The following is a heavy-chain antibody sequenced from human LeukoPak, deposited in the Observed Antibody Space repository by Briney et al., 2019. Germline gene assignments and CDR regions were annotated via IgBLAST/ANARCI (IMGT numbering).Heavy chain of an antibody. CDR2: ISYDGSNR. Sequence: GRSLRLSCAASGFTFSSYAIHWVRQAPGKGLDWVAVISYDGSNRFYADSVKDRFTISRDISKNTVYLQMNSLTAGDTAVYYCARGRRRSYSGIDYWGQGTLVTVSS. V-gene: IGHV3-30-3*01. CDR1: GFTFSSYA. J-gene: IGHJ4*02. D-gene: IGHD1-26*01. CDR3: ARGRRRSYSGIDY.